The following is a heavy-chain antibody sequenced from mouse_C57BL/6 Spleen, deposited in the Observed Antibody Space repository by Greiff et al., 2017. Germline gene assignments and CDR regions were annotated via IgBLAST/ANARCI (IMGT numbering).Heavy chain of an antibody. CDR1: GFTFTDYY. D-gene: IGHD1-1*01. CDR2: IRNKANGYTT. J-gene: IGHJ3*01. V-gene: IGHV7-3*01. Sequence: EVHLVESGGGLVQPGGSLSLSCAASGFTFTDYYMSWVRQPPGKALEWLGFIRNKANGYTTEYSASVKGRFTISRDNSQSILYLQMNALRAEDSATYYCARYYYGSSYGCAYWGQGTLVTVSA. CDR3: ARYYYGSSYGCAY.